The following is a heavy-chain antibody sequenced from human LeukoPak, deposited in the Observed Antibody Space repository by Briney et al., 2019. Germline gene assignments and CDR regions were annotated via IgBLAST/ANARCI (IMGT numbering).Heavy chain of an antibody. V-gene: IGHV4-4*07. CDR2: IYTSGST. D-gene: IGHD6-13*01. J-gene: IGHJ5*02. CDR1: GGPISSYY. CDR3: ARDALIAAAGNNWFDP. Sequence: PSETLSLTCTVSGGPISSYYWSWIRQPAGKGLEWIGRIYTSGSTNYNPSLKSRVTMSVDTSKNQFSLKLSSVTAADTAVYYCARDALIAAAGNNWFDPWGQGTLVTVSS.